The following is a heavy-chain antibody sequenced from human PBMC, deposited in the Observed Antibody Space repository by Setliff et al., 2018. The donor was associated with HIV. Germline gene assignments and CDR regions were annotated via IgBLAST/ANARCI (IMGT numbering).Heavy chain of an antibody. CDR2: ISSSSSYT. V-gene: IGHV3-21*01. Sequence: GGSLRLSCAASGFTFSSYEMNWVRQAPGKGLEWVSYISSSSSYTHYADSVKGRFTISRDNVKNSLYLQMNSLRAEDTAVYYCARVKQQLNDYWGQGTQVTVSS. D-gene: IGHD6-13*01. CDR1: GFTFSSYE. J-gene: IGHJ4*02. CDR3: ARVKQQLNDY.